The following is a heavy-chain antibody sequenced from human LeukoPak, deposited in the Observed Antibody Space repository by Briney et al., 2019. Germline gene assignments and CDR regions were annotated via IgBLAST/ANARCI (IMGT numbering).Heavy chain of an antibody. CDR3: ARARYCSSTSCYNNWFDP. J-gene: IGHJ5*02. V-gene: IGHV1-18*01. Sequence: ASVKVSCKASGYTFTSYGISWVRQAPGQGREWMGWISAYNGNTNYAQKLQGRITMTTDTSTSTAYMELRSLRSDDTAVYYCARARYCSSTSCYNNWFDPWGQGTLVTVSS. CDR1: GYTFTSYG. CDR2: ISAYNGNT. D-gene: IGHD2-2*02.